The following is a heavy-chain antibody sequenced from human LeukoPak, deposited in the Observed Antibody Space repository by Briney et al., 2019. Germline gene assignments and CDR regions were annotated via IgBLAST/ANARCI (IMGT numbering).Heavy chain of an antibody. CDR3: ARGVDIVAGGGFDY. CDR2: ISSSSNYI. Sequence: GGSLRLSCAASGFTFSSYSMNWVRQAPGKGLEWVSSISSSSNYIYYAASVRGRFTVSRDNAKNSLYLKMNSLRAEDTAVYYCARGVDIVAGGGFDYWGQGTLVTVSS. V-gene: IGHV3-21*01. CDR1: GFTFSSYS. D-gene: IGHD5-12*01. J-gene: IGHJ4*02.